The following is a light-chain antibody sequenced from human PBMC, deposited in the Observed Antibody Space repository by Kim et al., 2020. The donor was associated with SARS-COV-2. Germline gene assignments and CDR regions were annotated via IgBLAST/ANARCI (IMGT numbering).Light chain of an antibody. J-gene: IGLJ2*01. CDR2: QVT. V-gene: IGLV3-1*01. CDR1: KLGSKF. CDR3: QAWDSNTVV. Sequence: SPGQTTSIICSGDKLGSKFAFWYQQRPGQSPVLVIHQVTMRPSGIPERFSGSNSGNTATLTISGTQTMDEADYYCQAWDSNTVVFGGGTKLTVL.